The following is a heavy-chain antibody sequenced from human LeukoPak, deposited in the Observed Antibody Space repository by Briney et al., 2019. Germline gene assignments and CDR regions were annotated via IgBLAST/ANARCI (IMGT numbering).Heavy chain of an antibody. J-gene: IGHJ4*02. D-gene: IGHD1-14*01. Sequence: GGSLRLSCAASGFTFSNYWMNWFRQAPGKGLEWVANIDQHGTEENYVDSVDGRFTISRDNADNSLYLHMNSLRAEDTAVYYCATDRDTRWQNRFDCWGQGSLLTASS. CDR1: GFTFSNYW. CDR2: IDQHGTEE. CDR3: ATDRDTRWQNRFDC. V-gene: IGHV3-7*01.